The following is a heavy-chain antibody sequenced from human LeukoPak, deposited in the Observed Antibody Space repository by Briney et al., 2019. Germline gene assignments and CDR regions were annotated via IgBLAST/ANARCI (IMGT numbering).Heavy chain of an antibody. J-gene: IGHJ6*02. V-gene: IGHV4-59*01. Sequence: SETLSLTCTVSGASISSYYWSWIRQPPGKGLEWIGYIYYSGSTNYNPSLKSRVTISVDTSKNQFSLKLSSVTAADTAVYYCARGFGRGSGYYYGPYYYGMDVWGQGTTVTVSS. D-gene: IGHD3-22*01. CDR2: IYYSGST. CDR3: ARGFGRGSGYYYGPYYYGMDV. CDR1: GASISSYY.